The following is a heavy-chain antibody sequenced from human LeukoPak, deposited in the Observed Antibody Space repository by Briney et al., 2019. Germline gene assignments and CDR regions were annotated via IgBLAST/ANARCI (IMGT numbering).Heavy chain of an antibody. D-gene: IGHD2-21*01. Sequence: GGSLSLSCAPCVFTFSRYWMRWVRPAPRRGRAWVSRISGRGESTFYAHSVKGRFSISRNNSKNTVYRQANRLRTGDPAGVFWSKDRGLSCRGECYIFDYWGEGTVVTVSS. J-gene: IGHJ4*02. CDR3: SKDRGLSCRGECYIFDY. CDR1: VFTFSRYW. CDR2: ISGRGEST. V-gene: IGHV3-23*01.